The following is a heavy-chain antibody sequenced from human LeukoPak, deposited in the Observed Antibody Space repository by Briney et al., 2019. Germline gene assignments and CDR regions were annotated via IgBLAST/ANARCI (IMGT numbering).Heavy chain of an antibody. Sequence: SVKVSCKASGGTFSSYAISWVRQAPGQGLEWMGGIIPIFGTANYAQKFQGRVTITADESTSTAYMELSSLRSEDTAVYYCAREYSSPPTDYYYYGMDVWGQGTTVTVSS. D-gene: IGHD6-13*01. CDR2: IIPIFGTA. CDR3: AREYSSPPTDYYYYGMDV. CDR1: GGTFSSYA. J-gene: IGHJ6*02. V-gene: IGHV1-69*13.